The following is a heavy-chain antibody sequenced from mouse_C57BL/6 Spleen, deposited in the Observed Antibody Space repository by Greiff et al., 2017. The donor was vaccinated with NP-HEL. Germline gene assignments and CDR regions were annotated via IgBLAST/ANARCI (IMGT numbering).Heavy chain of an antibody. V-gene: IGHV1-53*01. CDR3: ARERAYYSNYVGY. J-gene: IGHJ2*01. D-gene: IGHD2-5*01. CDR2: INPSNGGT. Sequence: QVHVKQPGTELVKPGASVKLSCKASGYTFTSYWMHWVKQRPGQGLEWIGNINPSNGGTNYNEKFKSKATLTVDKSSSTAYMQLSSLTSEDSAVYYCARERAYYSNYVGYWGQGTTLTVSS. CDR1: GYTFTSYW.